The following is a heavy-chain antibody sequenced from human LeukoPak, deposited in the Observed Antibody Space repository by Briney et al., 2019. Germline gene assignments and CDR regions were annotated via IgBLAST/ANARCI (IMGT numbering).Heavy chain of an antibody. J-gene: IGHJ3*02. CDR1: GFTFSSYS. Sequence: PGGSLRLSCAASGFTFSSYSMKWVRPAPGKGVGWGSSISSSSISYIYYADSVKGRFTISRDNAKNSLYLQMNSLRAEDTAVYYCARLKITMIVERGFDIWGQGTMVTVSS. V-gene: IGHV3-21*01. D-gene: IGHD3-22*01. CDR3: ARLKITMIVERGFDI. CDR2: ISSSSISYI.